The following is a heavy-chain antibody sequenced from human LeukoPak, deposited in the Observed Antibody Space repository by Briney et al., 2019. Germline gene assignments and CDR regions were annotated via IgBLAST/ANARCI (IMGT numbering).Heavy chain of an antibody. D-gene: IGHD3-22*01. CDR1: GFTFSTYS. J-gene: IGHJ4*02. V-gene: IGHV3-21*01. Sequence: GGSLRLSCAASGFTFSTYSMSWARQAPGKGLEWVSSISSSSSYTSYADSMKGRFTISRDNAKNSMYLQMNSLRAEDTGVYYCASDRRSESSGYYYSDYWGQGTLVTVSS. CDR3: ASDRRSESSGYYYSDY. CDR2: ISSSSSYT.